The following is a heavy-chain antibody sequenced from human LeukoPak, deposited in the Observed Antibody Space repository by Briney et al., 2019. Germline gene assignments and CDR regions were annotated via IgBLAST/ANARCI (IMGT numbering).Heavy chain of an antibody. V-gene: IGHV4-34*01. Sequence: SETLSLTCAVYGGSFSGYYWSWIRQPPGKGLEWIGEINHSGSTNYNPSLKSRVTISVDTSKNQFSLKLSSVTAADTAVYYCARGPVRWPKTKGIDYWSQGTLVTVSS. CDR3: ARGPVRWPKTKGIDY. D-gene: IGHD4-17*01. CDR2: INHSGST. J-gene: IGHJ4*02. CDR1: GGSFSGYY.